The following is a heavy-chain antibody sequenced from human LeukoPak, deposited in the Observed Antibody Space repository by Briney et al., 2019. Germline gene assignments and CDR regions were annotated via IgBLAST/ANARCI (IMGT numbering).Heavy chain of an antibody. D-gene: IGHD3-22*01. V-gene: IGHV1-69*05. CDR3: ARAPYYDSSGYNI. CDR2: IIPIFGTA. Sequence: GSSVEVSCKASGGTFSSYAISWVRQAPGQGLEWMGRIIPIFGTANYAQKFQGRVTITTDESTSTAYMELSSLRSEDTAVYYCARAPYYDSSGYNIWGQGTMVTVSS. CDR1: GGTFSSYA. J-gene: IGHJ3*02.